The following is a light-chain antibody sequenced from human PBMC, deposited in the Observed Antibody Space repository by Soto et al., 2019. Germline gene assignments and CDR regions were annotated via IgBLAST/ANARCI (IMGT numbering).Light chain of an antibody. V-gene: IGKV3-11*01. CDR2: DTS. J-gene: IGKJ5*01. CDR3: QQRSSLPLT. Sequence: DIVLTQSPGTLSSSPGERATLSCRASQSVSTYLGWYQQKPGQAPSLLIYDTSNRATGIPSRFSGSGSGTDFTLTISSLEPEDFAIYYCQQRSSLPLTFGQGTRLEIK. CDR1: QSVSTY.